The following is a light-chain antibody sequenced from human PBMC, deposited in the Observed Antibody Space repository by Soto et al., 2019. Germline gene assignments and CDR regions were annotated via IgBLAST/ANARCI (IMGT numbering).Light chain of an antibody. CDR2: DVT. V-gene: IGLV2-11*01. CDR3: CSYTGSYSYV. Sequence: QSALTQPHSVSGSPGQSVTISCTGTSSDVGGYSYVSWYQQHPGKAPELIIYDVTERPSGVPHRFSGSKSGNTASLTISGLQAEDEADYYCCSYTGSYSYVFGIGTKLTVL. J-gene: IGLJ1*01. CDR1: SSDVGGYSY.